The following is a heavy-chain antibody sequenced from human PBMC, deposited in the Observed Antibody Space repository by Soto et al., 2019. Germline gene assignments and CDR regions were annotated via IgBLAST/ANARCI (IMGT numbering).Heavy chain of an antibody. J-gene: IGHJ4*02. CDR1: GLNFGNYA. D-gene: IGHD3-22*01. CDR2: IRSETYGGTP. CDR3: TRYYYASSGYYVY. V-gene: IGHV3-49*04. Sequence: GARRVSCIDAGLNFGNYAMSWVRQAPGKGPEWVGFIRSETYGGTPDYAASLRGRFTISRDDSKSIAYLEINSLQTDDTAVYYCTRYYYASSGYYVYWGQGTLVTVSS.